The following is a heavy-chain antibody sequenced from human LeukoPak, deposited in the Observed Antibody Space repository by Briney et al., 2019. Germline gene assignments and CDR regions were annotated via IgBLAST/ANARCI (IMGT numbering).Heavy chain of an antibody. V-gene: IGHV4-30-4*08. CDR2: IYYSGST. D-gene: IGHD2-15*01. Sequence: SETLSLTCTVSGGSISSGDYYWSWIRQPPGKGLEWIGYIYYSGSTYYNPSLKSRVTISVDTSKNQFSLKLSSVTAADTAVYYCARDVELGYCSGGSCAGSRWFDPWGQGTLVTVSS. CDR3: ARDVELGYCSGGSCAGSRWFDP. J-gene: IGHJ5*02. CDR1: GGSISSGDYY.